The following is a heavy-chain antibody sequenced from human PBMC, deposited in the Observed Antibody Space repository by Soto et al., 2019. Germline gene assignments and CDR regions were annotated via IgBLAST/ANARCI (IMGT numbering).Heavy chain of an antibody. CDR1: GGSFSDYY. J-gene: IGHJ4*02. CDR2: INHSEDT. CDR3: ARGCSPSMITFFPY. V-gene: IGHV4-34*01. D-gene: IGHD3-16*01. Sequence: SETLYLTCAVYGGSFSDYYWSWVRQPPGRGLEWIGEINHSEDTNYNPSLKSRVTMSVDTSKNQFSLKLTSVTAADTAVYYCARGCSPSMITFFPYWCQGALVTVSS.